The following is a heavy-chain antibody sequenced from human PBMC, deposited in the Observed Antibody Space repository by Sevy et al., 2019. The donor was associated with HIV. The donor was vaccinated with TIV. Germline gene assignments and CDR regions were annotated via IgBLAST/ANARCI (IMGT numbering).Heavy chain of an antibody. CDR2: IKHDGSEL. Sequence: GGSLRLSCVGFGFSVESYWMNWVRQAPGKGLEWVANIKHDGSELYYVDSVKGPLTVSRDNDRNLVYLQMNNLRVADTALYYCVRAIQSEGSFWGQGTRVTVSS. J-gene: IGHJ4*02. D-gene: IGHD2-2*02. CDR1: GFSVESYW. V-gene: IGHV3-7*01. CDR3: VRAIQSEGSF.